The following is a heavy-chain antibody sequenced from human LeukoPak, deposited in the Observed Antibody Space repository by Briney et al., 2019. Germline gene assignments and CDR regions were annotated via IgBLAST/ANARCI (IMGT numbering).Heavy chain of an antibody. CDR3: AALWLFYGMDV. CDR1: GGSFSGLY. V-gene: IGHV4-34*01. CDR2: INHSGST. D-gene: IGHD3-10*01. Sequence: SETLSLTCTVYGGSFSGLYWSWIRQPPGKGLEWIGEINHSGSTNYNPSLQSRVTISVDKSKNQFSLKLSSVTAADTAVYYCAALWLFYGMDVWGQGTTVTVSS. J-gene: IGHJ6*02.